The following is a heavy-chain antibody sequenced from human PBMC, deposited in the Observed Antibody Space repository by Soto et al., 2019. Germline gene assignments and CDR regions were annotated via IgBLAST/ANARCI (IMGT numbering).Heavy chain of an antibody. J-gene: IGHJ4*02. Sequence: PGGSLTLSCAASGFTFSDYWMSWVRQAPGTGPEGVANVKQDGSETYYVASVKGRFTISRDNAKKSLYLQMNSLRAEDTAVYYCAKFGGSNGWFFDYWGQGTLVTVSS. CDR1: GFTFSDYW. CDR3: AKFGGSNGWFFDY. CDR2: VKQDGSET. V-gene: IGHV3-7*03. D-gene: IGHD6-19*01.